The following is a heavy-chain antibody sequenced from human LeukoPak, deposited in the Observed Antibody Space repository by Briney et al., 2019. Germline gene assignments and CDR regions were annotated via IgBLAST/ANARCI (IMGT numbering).Heavy chain of an antibody. V-gene: IGHV4-31*03. Sequence: PSQTLSLTCTVSGDSISSGGYYWSWIRQHPGKGLEWIGYIYYSGSTYYNPSLKSRVTISVDTSKNQFSLKLSSVTAADTAVYYCARGKRDIVVYYYYYYMDVWGKGTTVTVSS. CDR2: IYYSGST. CDR1: GDSISSGGYY. D-gene: IGHD2-2*01. CDR3: ARGKRDIVVYYYYYYMDV. J-gene: IGHJ6*03.